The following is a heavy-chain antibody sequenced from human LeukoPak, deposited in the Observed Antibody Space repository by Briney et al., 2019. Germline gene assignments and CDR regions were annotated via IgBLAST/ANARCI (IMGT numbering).Heavy chain of an antibody. CDR1: GFTFSSYG. CDR3: ARDLDGSGSYYRMRY. J-gene: IGHJ4*02. Sequence: GGSLRLSCAASGFTFSSYGMHWVRQAPGKGLEWVAVIWYDGSNKYYADSVKGRFTISRDNSKNTLYLQMNSLRAEDTAVYYCARDLDGSGSYYRMRYWGQGTLVTVSS. V-gene: IGHV3-33*01. CDR2: IWYDGSNK. D-gene: IGHD3-10*01.